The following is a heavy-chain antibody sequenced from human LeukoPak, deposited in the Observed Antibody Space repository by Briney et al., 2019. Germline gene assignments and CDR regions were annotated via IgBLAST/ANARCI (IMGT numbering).Heavy chain of an antibody. V-gene: IGHV3-48*03. D-gene: IGHD3-10*01. CDR3: AREYYDYYGSGSKDY. CDR2: ISSSGSTI. J-gene: IGHJ4*02. CDR1: GFTFSSYE. Sequence: GGSLRLSCAASGFTFSSYEMNWVRQAPGKGLELVSYISSSGSTIYYADSVKGRFTISRDNAKNSLYLQMNSLRAEDTAVYYCAREYYDYYGSGSKDYWGQGTLVTVSS.